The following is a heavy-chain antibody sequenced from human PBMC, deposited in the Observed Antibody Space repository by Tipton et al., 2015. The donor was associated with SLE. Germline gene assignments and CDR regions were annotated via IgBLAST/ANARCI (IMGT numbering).Heavy chain of an antibody. CDR2: IYYSGST. CDR1: GGSISNSSYY. V-gene: IGHV4-39*01. D-gene: IGHD4-17*01. CDR3: ARHDYGDYGYFDY. Sequence: LRLSCTVSGGSISNSSYYWGWIRQPPGKGLEWIGSIYYSGSTYYNPSLKSRVTISVDTSKNQFSLKLSSVTAADTAVYYCARHDYGDYGYFDYWGQGTLATVSS. J-gene: IGHJ4*02.